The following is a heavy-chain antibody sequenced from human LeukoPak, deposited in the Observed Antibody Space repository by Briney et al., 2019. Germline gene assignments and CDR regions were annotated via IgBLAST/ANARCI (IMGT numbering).Heavy chain of an antibody. Sequence: ASVKVSCKASGYTFTGYYMHWVRQAPGQGLEWMGWINPNSGGTNYAQKFQVRVTMTRDTSISTAYMELSRLRSDDTAVYYCANICSSTSCYGGNIDYWGQGTLVTVSS. CDR2: INPNSGGT. CDR3: ANICSSTSCYGGNIDY. CDR1: GYTFTGYY. J-gene: IGHJ4*02. V-gene: IGHV1-2*02. D-gene: IGHD2-2*01.